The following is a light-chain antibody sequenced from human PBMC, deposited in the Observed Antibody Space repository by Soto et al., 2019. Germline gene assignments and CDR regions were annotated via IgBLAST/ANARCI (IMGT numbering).Light chain of an antibody. CDR1: QRISTW. CDR3: HEYNSYSPFT. CDR2: GAS. V-gene: IGKV1-5*01. J-gene: IGKJ3*01. Sequence: DIQMTQSPSPLSASVGDRVTITCRASQRISTWLAWYQQHPGEAPKLLIYGASYLESGVPSRFSGSGSGTEFTLTIDSLQPIDFAVYYCHEYNSYSPFTFGPGTRVDSK.